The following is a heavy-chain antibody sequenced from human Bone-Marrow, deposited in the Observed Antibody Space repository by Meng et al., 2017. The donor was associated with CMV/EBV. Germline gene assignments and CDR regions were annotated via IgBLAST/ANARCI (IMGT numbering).Heavy chain of an antibody. CDR1: GFTFDDYT. Sequence: LSLTCAASGFTFDDYTMHWVRQAPGKGLEWVSLISWDGGSTYYADSVKGRFTISRDNSKNSLYLQMNSLRTEDTALYYCAKSDVPAAMGGGPSGFDYWGQGTLVTVSS. CDR3: AKSDVPAAMGGGPSGFDY. D-gene: IGHD2-2*01. V-gene: IGHV3-43*01. CDR2: ISWDGGST. J-gene: IGHJ4*02.